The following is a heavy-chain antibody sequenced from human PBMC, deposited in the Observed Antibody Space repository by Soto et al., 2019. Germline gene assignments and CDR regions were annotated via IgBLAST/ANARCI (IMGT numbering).Heavy chain of an antibody. Sequence: QPGGSLRLSCAASGFTVSSNYMSWVRQAPGKGLEWVSVIYSGGSTYYADSVKGRFTISRDNSKNTLYLQMNSLRAEDTAVYYCASSRPYDYDFWSGPHPYYYMDVWGKGTTVTVSS. D-gene: IGHD3-3*01. J-gene: IGHJ6*03. CDR2: IYSGGST. CDR3: ASSRPYDYDFWSGPHPYYYMDV. CDR1: GFTVSSNY. V-gene: IGHV3-66*01.